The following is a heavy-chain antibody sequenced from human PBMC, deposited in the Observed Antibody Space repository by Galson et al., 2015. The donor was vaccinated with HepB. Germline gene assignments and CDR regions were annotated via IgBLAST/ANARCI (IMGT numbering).Heavy chain of an antibody. Sequence: SLRLSCAASGFIFSDYSMHWVRQAPGKGLEWVTVISYDGSKEYYADSVKGRFTISRDNSKNTLSLQMNSLRPEDTALYYCARGRKVGDADSAGFYSYFDNWGQGTLVTVSS. CDR3: ARGRKVGDADSAGFYSYFDN. CDR2: ISYDGSKE. J-gene: IGHJ4*02. CDR1: GFIFSDYS. D-gene: IGHD1-26*01. V-gene: IGHV3-30-3*01.